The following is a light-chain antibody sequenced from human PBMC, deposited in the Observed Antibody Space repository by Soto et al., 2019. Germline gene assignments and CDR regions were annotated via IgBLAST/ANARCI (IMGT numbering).Light chain of an antibody. CDR3: QQTYTTPYT. V-gene: IGKV1-39*01. J-gene: IGKJ2*01. CDR1: QSISSY. CDR2: AAS. Sequence: DILMTQSPSSLSASMGDRVTITCRATQSISSYLNWYQQKPGKAPNLLIYAASSLQSGVPSRFSGSGSGTYFTLIISSLQPEDFATYYCQQTYTTPYTFGQGTKLQSK.